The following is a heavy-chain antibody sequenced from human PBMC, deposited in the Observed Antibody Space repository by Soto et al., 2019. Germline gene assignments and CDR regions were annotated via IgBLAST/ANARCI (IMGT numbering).Heavy chain of an antibody. CDR3: ARDLGYSSRWYGYYYYYGMDV. Sequence: GGSLRLSCAASGFTFSSYSMNWVRQAPGKGLEWVSSISSSSSYIYYADSVKGRFTISRDNAKNSLYLQMNSLRAEDTAVYYCARDLGYSSRWYGYYYYYGMDVWCQGTTVTVSS. CDR1: GFTFSSYS. V-gene: IGHV3-21*01. J-gene: IGHJ6*02. CDR2: ISSSSSYI. D-gene: IGHD6-13*01.